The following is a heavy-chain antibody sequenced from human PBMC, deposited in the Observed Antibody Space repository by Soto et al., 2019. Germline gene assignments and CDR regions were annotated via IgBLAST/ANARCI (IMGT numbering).Heavy chain of an antibody. CDR2: ISGLGTST. D-gene: IGHD6-13*01. CDR3: AKDGPRPHGSTDNYFDY. CDR1: GFTFSSYA. V-gene: IGHV3-23*01. J-gene: IGHJ4*02. Sequence: GSLRLSCAASGFTFSSYAMSWVRQAPGKGLEWVSAISGLGTSTYYADSVKGRFTISRDDSKNTLYLQMNSLRAEDTAVYYCAKDGPRPHGSTDNYFDYWGQGTLVTVS.